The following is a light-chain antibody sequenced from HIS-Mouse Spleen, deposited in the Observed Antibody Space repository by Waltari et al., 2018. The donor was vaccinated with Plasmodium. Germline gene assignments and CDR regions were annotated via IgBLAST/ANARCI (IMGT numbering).Light chain of an antibody. CDR3: QQSWT. CDR1: QSVLYSSNNKNY. Sequence: DIVMTQSPDSLAVSLGERATINCKSSQSVLYSSNNKNYLAWYQQKPGKPPKLLIYWASTRESGVPDRFSGSGSGTDFTLTISSLQAEDVAVYYCQQSWTFGQGTKVEIK. J-gene: IGKJ1*01. CDR2: WAS. V-gene: IGKV4-1*01.